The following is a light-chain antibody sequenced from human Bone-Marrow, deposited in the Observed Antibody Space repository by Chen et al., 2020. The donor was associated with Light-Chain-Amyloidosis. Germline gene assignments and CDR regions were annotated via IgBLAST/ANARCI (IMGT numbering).Light chain of an antibody. CDR3: QYYQGSSEGV. CDR1: SGSIATNY. V-gene: IGLV6-57*01. Sequence: FMLTQPHSVSESPGKTVIISCTRSSGSIATNYVQWYKQSPGISPTTVIYEDDQRPSGVPDRFSGSIDRSSNSASLTIDGLKTEDEDDYYCQYYQGSSEGVFGGGTKLTVL. CDR2: EDD. J-gene: IGLJ3*02.